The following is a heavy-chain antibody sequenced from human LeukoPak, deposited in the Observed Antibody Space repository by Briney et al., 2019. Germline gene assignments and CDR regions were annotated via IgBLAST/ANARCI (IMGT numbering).Heavy chain of an antibody. CDR1: GGSISSSSYY. V-gene: IGHV4-39*01. J-gene: IGHJ4*02. D-gene: IGHD3-22*01. Sequence: SETLSLTCTVSGGSISSSSYYWGWIRQPPGKGLEWIGSIYYSGSTYYNPSLKGRVTISVDTSKNQFSLKLSSVTAADTAVYYCARVMVHYYDSSGYYPLPPYYFDYWGQGTLVTVSS. CDR3: ARVMVHYYDSSGYYPLPPYYFDY. CDR2: IYYSGST.